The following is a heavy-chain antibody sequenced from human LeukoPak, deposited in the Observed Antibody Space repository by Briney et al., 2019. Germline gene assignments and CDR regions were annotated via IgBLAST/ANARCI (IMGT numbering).Heavy chain of an antibody. J-gene: IGHJ4*02. Sequence: SETLSLTCTVSGGSISSGSYYWSWIRQPAGKGLEWIGRTYTSGSTNYNPSLKSRVTISVDTSKNQFSLKLSSVTAADTAVYYCARGRGYSYGLDFIADYWGQGTLVTVSS. CDR3: ARGRGYSYGLDFIADY. CDR2: TYTSGST. CDR1: GGSISSGSYY. D-gene: IGHD5-18*01. V-gene: IGHV4-61*02.